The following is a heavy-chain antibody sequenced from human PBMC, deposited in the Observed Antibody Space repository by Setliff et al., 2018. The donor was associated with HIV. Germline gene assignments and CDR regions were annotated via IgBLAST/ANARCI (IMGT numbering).Heavy chain of an antibody. CDR2: IYYSGNT. V-gene: IGHV4-39*07. D-gene: IGHD5-18*01. J-gene: IGHJ4*02. CDR3: ARVPRQLLKGAAAYFDY. CDR1: GGSIKSSSYY. Sequence: SETLSLTCTVSGGSIKSSSYYWGWIRQPPGKGLEWIGSIYYSGNTYYNPSLKSRVTISVDTSKNQFSLRLGSVTAADTAVYYCARVPRQLLKGAAAYFDYWGQGILVTVSS.